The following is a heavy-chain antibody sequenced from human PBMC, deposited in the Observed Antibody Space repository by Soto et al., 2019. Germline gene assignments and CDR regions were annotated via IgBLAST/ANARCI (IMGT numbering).Heavy chain of an antibody. Sequence: ASVKVSCKASGYTFTRYDINWVRQATGQGLEWMGWMNPNSGNTGYAQKFQGRVTMTRNTSISTAYMELSSLRSEDTAVYYCARPDYGDYALGYWGQGTLVTVSS. CDR2: MNPNSGNT. CDR1: GYTFTRYD. D-gene: IGHD4-17*01. V-gene: IGHV1-8*01. CDR3: ARPDYGDYALGY. J-gene: IGHJ4*02.